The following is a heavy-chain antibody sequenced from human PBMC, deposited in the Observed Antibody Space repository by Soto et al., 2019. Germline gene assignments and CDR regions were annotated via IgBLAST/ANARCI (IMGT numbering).Heavy chain of an antibody. CDR1: GGSISSGDYY. CDR3: ASGNNTIYYVKGLLAI. Sequence: SETLSLTCTVSGGSISSGDYYWSRIRQPPGKGLEWIGYIYYSGSTYYNPSLKSRVTISVDTSKNQFPLKLSSGTAADTTVYYCASGNNTIYYVKGLLAIWGQGTRVTVSS. V-gene: IGHV4-30-4*01. D-gene: IGHD3-10*02. J-gene: IGHJ3*02. CDR2: IYYSGST.